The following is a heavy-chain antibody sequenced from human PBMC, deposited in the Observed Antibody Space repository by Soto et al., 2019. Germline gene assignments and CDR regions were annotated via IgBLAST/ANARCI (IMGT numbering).Heavy chain of an antibody. Sequence: QVQLVQSGAEVKKPGSSVKVSCKASGGIFSTYAISWLRHAPGQGLEWMGGIIPIFGTPNYAQRFQGRVTITADESMTTYYMELSRLKSEDTAVYYCARDRDDYGSGNYYNRIDFWGQGTLVTVSS. CDR2: IIPIFGTP. CDR3: ARDRDDYGSGNYYNRIDF. V-gene: IGHV1-69*01. J-gene: IGHJ4*02. D-gene: IGHD3-10*01. CDR1: GGIFSTYA.